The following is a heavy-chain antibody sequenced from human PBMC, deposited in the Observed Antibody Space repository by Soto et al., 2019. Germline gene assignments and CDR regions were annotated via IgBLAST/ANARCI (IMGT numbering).Heavy chain of an antibody. Sequence: VGSLRLSCAASGFTFSSYGMHWVRQAPGKGLEWVAVIWYDGSNKYYADSVKGRFTISRDNSKNTLYLQMNSLRAEDTAVYYCARAYQLLALYYYGMDVWGQGTTVTVSS. CDR3: ARAYQLLALYYYGMDV. CDR1: GFTFSSYG. D-gene: IGHD2-2*01. V-gene: IGHV3-33*01. J-gene: IGHJ6*02. CDR2: IWYDGSNK.